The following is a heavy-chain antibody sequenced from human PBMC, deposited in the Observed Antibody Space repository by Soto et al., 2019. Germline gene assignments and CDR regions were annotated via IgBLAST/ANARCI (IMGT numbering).Heavy chain of an antibody. J-gene: IGHJ4*02. CDR2: INPDGTLK. V-gene: IGHV3-7*03. CDR3: ARWESGDWYLGI. Sequence: EVQLVESGGGLVQPGGSLRLSCAASGFALSGYWMTWVRQAPGKGLEWVASINPDGTLKYYVDSVKGRFTISRDNADNSLFLKMISLRVEDTAVYYCARWESGDWYLGIWGQGTLVTVSS. D-gene: IGHD2-21*02. CDR1: GFALSGYW.